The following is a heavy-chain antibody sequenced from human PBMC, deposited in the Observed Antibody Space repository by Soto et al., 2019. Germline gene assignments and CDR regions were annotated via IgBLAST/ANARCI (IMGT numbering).Heavy chain of an antibody. CDR1: GGSISSYY. CDR3: ARHHCSGGSCYSMGP. J-gene: IGHJ5*02. CDR2: IYYSGST. V-gene: IGHV4-59*08. Sequence: SETLSLTCTVSGGSISSYYWSWIRQPPGKGLEWIGYIYYSGSTNYNPSLKSRVTISVDTSKNQFSLKLSSVTAAVTAVYYCARHHCSGGSCYSMGPWGQGTLVTVSS. D-gene: IGHD2-15*01.